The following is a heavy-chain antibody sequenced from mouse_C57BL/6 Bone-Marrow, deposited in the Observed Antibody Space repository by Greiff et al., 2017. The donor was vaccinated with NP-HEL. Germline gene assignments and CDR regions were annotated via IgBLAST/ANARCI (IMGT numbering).Heavy chain of an antibody. Sequence: DVQLQESGAELVKPGASVKLSCTASGFNITDYYMHWVKQRTEQGLEWIGRIDPEDGETKYASKFQGKATITADTSSNTAYLQLSSLTSEDTAVYYCARGDGNYVYAMDYWGQVTSVTVSS. CDR1: GFNITDYY. CDR3: ARGDGNYVYAMDY. CDR2: IDPEDGET. D-gene: IGHD2-1*01. J-gene: IGHJ4*01. V-gene: IGHV14-2*01.